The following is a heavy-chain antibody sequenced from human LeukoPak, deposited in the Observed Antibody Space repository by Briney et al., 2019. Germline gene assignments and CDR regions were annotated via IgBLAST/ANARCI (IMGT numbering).Heavy chain of an antibody. J-gene: IGHJ6*04. D-gene: IGHD6-25*01. CDR1: GFTFSSYG. V-gene: IGHV3-33*01. CDR2: IWYDGSNK. CDR3: ARDPYSSGRGYYGMDV. Sequence: PGGSLRLSCAASGFTFSSYGMDWVRQAPGKGLGWVAVIWYDGSNKYYADSVKGRFTISRDNSKNTLYLQMNSLRAEDTAVYSCARDPYSSGRGYYGMDVWGKGTTVTVSS.